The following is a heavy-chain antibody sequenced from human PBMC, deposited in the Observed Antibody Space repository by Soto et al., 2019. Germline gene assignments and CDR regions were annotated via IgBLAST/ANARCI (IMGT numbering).Heavy chain of an antibody. D-gene: IGHD1-26*01. J-gene: IGHJ6*02. V-gene: IGHV1-69*06. Sequence: QVQLVQSGAEVKKPGSSVKVSCKASGGTFSSYAISWVRQAPGQGLEWMGGIIPIFGTANYAQKFQGRVTITADKSTSTAYMELSSLRSEATAVYYCARGYYSGSPLRRSYYYYGMDVWGQGTTVTVSS. CDR2: IIPIFGTA. CDR1: GGTFSSYA. CDR3: ARGYYSGSPLRRSYYYYGMDV.